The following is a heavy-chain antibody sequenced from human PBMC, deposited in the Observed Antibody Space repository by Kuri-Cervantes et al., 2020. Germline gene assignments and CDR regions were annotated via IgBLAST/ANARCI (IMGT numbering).Heavy chain of an antibody. V-gene: IGHV1-8*02. D-gene: IGHD3-22*01. J-gene: IGHJ3*02. CDR1: GYTFTTYD. CDR2: MNPNSGNT. CDR3: ARGPYDSSGSMGAFDI. Sequence: ASVKVSCKASGYTFTTYDINWVRQATGQGLEWMGWMNPNSGNTGYAQKFQGRVTMTRNTSISTAYMEVSSLKSDDTAVYYCARGPYDSSGSMGAFDIWGQGTMVTVSS.